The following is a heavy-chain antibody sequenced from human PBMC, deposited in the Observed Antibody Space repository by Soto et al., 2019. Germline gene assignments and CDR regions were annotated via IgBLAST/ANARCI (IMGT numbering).Heavy chain of an antibody. J-gene: IGHJ2*01. CDR3: ARPGYYDSSGYYYSNWYFDL. CDR2: IYPGDSDT. D-gene: IGHD3-22*01. V-gene: IGHV5-51*01. Sequence: PGESLKISCKGSGYSFTSYWIGWVRQMPGKGLEWMGIIYPGDSDTRYSPSFQGQVTISADKSISTAYLQWSSLKASDTAMYYFARPGYYDSSGYYYSNWYFDLWGRGTLVTVSS. CDR1: GYSFTSYW.